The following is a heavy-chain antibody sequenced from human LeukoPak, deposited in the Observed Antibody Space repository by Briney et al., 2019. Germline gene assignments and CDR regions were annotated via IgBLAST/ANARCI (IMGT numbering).Heavy chain of an antibody. CDR2: MNPNSGNT. D-gene: IGHD3-16*02. Sequence: ASVKVSCKASGYTFTSYDINWVRQATGQGLEWMGWMNPNSGNTGYAQKFQGRVTITRNTSISTAYMELSSLRSEDTAVYYCARAYYVYVWGSYRLMAFDIWGQETMVTISS. J-gene: IGHJ3*02. V-gene: IGHV1-8*03. CDR3: ARAYYVYVWGSYRLMAFDI. CDR1: GYTFTSYD.